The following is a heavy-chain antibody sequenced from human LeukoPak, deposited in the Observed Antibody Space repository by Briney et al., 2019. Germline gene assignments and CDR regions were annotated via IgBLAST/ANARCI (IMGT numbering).Heavy chain of an antibody. CDR2: ISYDGSTT. CDR1: GFTFSSYA. D-gene: IGHD6-13*01. Sequence: PGGSLRLSCAASGFTFSSYAMNWVRQAPGKGLEWVAVISYDGSTTYYADSVKGRFTISRDNSKNTLYLQMNSLRAEDTAVYYCAKSVRHDMYSSSRVYYFDYWGQGTLVTVSS. CDR3: AKSVRHDMYSSSRVYYFDY. J-gene: IGHJ4*02. V-gene: IGHV3-30-3*02.